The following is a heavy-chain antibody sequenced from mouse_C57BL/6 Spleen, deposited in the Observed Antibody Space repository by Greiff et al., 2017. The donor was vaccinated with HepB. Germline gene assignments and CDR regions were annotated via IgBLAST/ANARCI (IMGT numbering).Heavy chain of an antibody. CDR2: IYPGSGST. CDR3: ARGDYFWFAY. V-gene: IGHV1-55*01. J-gene: IGHJ3*01. D-gene: IGHD1-1*01. Sequence: QVHVKQPGAELVKPGASVKMSCKASGYTFTSYWITWVKQRPGQGLEWIGDIYPGSGSTNYNEKFKSKATLTVDTSSSTAYMQLSSLTSEDSAVYYCARGDYFWFAYWGQGTLVTVSA. CDR1: GYTFTSYW.